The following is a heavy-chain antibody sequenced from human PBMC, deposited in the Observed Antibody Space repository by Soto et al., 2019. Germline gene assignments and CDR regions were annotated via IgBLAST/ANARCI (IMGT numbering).Heavy chain of an antibody. J-gene: IGHJ4*02. Sequence: SETLSLTCAVSGGSISSGGYSWSWIRQPPGKGLEWIGYIYHSGSTYYNPSLKSRVTISVDRSKNQFSLKLSSVTAADTAVYYCTLYSGAWYWGQGTMVTVSS. CDR3: TLYSGAWY. CDR1: GGSISSGGYS. V-gene: IGHV4-30-2*01. D-gene: IGHD6-19*01. CDR2: IYHSGST.